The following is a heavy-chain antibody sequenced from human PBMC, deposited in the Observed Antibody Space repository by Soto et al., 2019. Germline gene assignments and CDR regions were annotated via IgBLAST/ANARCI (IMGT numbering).Heavy chain of an antibody. J-gene: IGHJ6*02. D-gene: IGHD2-8*01. CDR2: ISSSSSTI. CDR3: ARDKGVALYYGDYYGMDV. CDR1: GFTFSSYS. V-gene: IGHV3-48*01. Sequence: EVQLVESGGGLVQPGGSLRLSCAASGFTFSSYSMNWVRQAPGKGLEWVSYISSSSSTIYYADSVKGRFTISRDNAKNSLYLQMNSLRAEDTAVYYCARDKGVALYYGDYYGMDVWGQGTTVTXSS.